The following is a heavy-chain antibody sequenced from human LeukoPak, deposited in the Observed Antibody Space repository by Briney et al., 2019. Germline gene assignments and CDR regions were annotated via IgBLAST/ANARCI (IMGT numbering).Heavy chain of an antibody. J-gene: IGHJ4*02. D-gene: IGHD1-26*01. CDR2: ISSRSSYI. CDR1: GFTFSSYS. Sequence: GGSLRLSCAASGFTFSSYSMNWVRQAPGKGLEWVSSISSRSSYIYYADSVKGRFTISRDNAKNSLYLQMNSLRAEDTAVYYCARVRFLVGATRGYFDYWGQGTLVTVSS. V-gene: IGHV3-21*01. CDR3: ARVRFLVGATRGYFDY.